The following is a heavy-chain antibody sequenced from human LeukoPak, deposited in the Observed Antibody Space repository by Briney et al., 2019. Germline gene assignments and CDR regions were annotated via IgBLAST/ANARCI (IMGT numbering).Heavy chain of an antibody. CDR2: ISYDGSNK. J-gene: IGHJ4*02. V-gene: IGHV3-30*18. Sequence: GGSLRLSCAASGFTFSTYWMSWVRQAPGKGLEWVAVISYDGSNKDYADSVKGRFTISRDNSKNTLYLQMNSLRAEDTAVYYCANARLMTYYYGSGSYSGFDYWGQGTLVTVSS. CDR1: GFTFSTYW. D-gene: IGHD3-10*01. CDR3: ANARLMTYYYGSGSYSGFDY.